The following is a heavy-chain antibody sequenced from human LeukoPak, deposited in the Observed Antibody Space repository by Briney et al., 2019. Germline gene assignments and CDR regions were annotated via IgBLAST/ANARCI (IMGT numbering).Heavy chain of an antibody. CDR3: AKDEDPYYYGSGACDY. CDR2: VWYDGSNK. V-gene: IGHV3-33*06. CDR1: GSTFSSYG. D-gene: IGHD3-10*01. J-gene: IGHJ4*02. Sequence: PGGSLRLSCAASGSTFSSYGMHWVRQAPGKGLEWVAVVWYDGSNKYYADSVKGRFTISRDNSKNTLYLQMNSLRAEDTAVYYCAKDEDPYYYGSGACDYWGQGTLVTVSS.